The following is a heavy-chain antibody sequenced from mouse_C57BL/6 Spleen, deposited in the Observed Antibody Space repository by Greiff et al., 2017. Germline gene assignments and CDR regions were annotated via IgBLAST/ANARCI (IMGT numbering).Heavy chain of an antibody. Sequence: VKLVESGAELVKPGASVKISCKASGYAFSSYWMNWVKQRPGKGLEWIGQIYPGDGDTNYNGKFKGKATLTADKSSSTAYMQLSSLTSEDSAVYFCARSGVGAMDYWGQGTSVTVSS. CDR3: ARSGVGAMDY. CDR1: GYAFSSYW. CDR2: IYPGDGDT. V-gene: IGHV1-80*01. J-gene: IGHJ4*01. D-gene: IGHD1-1*01.